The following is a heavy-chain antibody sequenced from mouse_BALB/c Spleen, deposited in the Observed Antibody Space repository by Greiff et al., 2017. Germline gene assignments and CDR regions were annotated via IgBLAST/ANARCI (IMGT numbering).Heavy chain of an antibody. Sequence: EGKLMESGGGLVKPGGSLKLSCAASGFTFSDYYMYWVRQTPEKRLEWVATISDGGSYTYYPDSVKGRFTISRDNAKNNLYLQMSSLKSEDTAMYYCAREVTGYFDYWGQGTTLTVSS. V-gene: IGHV5-4*02. CDR3: AREVTGYFDY. CDR1: GFTFSDYY. J-gene: IGHJ2*01. CDR2: ISDGGSYT. D-gene: IGHD2-2*01.